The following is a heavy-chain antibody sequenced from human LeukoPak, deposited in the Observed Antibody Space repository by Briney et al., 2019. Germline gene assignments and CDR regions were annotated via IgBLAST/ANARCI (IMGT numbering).Heavy chain of an antibody. J-gene: IGHJ4*02. V-gene: IGHV3-53*01. D-gene: IGHD6-19*01. CDR1: GFTVSSNY. CDR2: IYSGGST. CDR3: ARAVSGWYLDY. Sequence: GGSLRLSCAASGFTVSSNYMSWVRQAPGKGLEWVSVIYSGGSTYYADSVKGRFTISRDNSKNTLYLQMNSLRAEDTAVYYCARAVSGWYLDYWGQGTLVTVSS.